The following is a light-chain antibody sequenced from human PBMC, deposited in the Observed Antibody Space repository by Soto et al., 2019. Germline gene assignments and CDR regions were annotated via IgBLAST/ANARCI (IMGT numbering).Light chain of an antibody. CDR1: QDISNY. J-gene: IGKJ3*01. CDR3: QQYDNLFT. V-gene: IGKV1-33*01. CDR2: DAS. Sequence: DIQMTQSPSSLSASVGDRVTITCQASQDISNYLNWYQQKPGKAPKLLIYDASTLETGVPSRFSGSGSGTDFTFTISSLQPEDIATYYRQQYDNLFTFGPGTKVDIK.